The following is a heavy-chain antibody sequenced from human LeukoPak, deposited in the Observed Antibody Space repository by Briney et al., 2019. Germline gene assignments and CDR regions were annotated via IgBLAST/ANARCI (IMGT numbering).Heavy chain of an antibody. CDR3: ARGDDFSGDY. CDR2: IHPEGNEK. Sequence: GGSLRLSCTASGLTFSTDWMSWVRQAPGEGLEWVANIHPEGNEKYHVDSVKGRFTISRDNAKNSLYLQMNSLRVEDTAVYYCARGDDFSGDYWGQGTLVTVSS. D-gene: IGHD2-21*02. J-gene: IGHJ4*02. V-gene: IGHV3-7*04. CDR1: GLTFSTDW.